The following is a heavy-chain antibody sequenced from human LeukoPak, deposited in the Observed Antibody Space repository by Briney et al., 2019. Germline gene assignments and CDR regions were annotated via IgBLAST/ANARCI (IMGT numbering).Heavy chain of an antibody. Sequence: ASVKVSCKASGGTFSSYAISWVRQAPGQGLEWMGGIIPIFGTANYAQKFQGRVTITADESTSTAYMELSSVRSEDTAVSYCARADHLGGPSYAYYDRISNWFDPWGQGTLVTVSS. V-gene: IGHV1-69*13. D-gene: IGHD3-22*01. J-gene: IGHJ5*02. CDR3: ARADHLGGPSYAYYDRISNWFDP. CDR2: IIPIFGTA. CDR1: GGTFSSYA.